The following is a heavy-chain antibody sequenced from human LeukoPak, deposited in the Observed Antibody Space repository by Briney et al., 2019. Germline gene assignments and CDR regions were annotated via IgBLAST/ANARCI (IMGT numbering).Heavy chain of an antibody. CDR2: IYYSGST. D-gene: IGHD6-13*01. CDR1: GVSISSYY. J-gene: IGHJ4*02. Sequence: SETLSLTCTVSGVSISSYYWSWIRQPPGKGLEWIGYIYYSGSTNYNPSLKSRVTISVDTSKNQFSLKLSSVTAADTAVYYCARQRLAAAGSSHFDYWGQGTLVTVSS. V-gene: IGHV4-59*08. CDR3: ARQRLAAAGSSHFDY.